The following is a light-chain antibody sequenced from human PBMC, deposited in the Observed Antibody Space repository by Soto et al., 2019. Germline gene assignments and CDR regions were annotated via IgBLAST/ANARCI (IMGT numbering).Light chain of an antibody. CDR2: KAS. V-gene: IGKV1-5*03. J-gene: IGKJ1*01. CDR1: QTISSW. Sequence: DIQMTQSTSALSGSVADRVTITCRASQTISSWLAWYQQKPGKAPKLLIYKASTLKSGVPSRFSGSGSGTEFTLTISSLQPDDFATYYCQHYDSFSGAFGQGTKVDIK. CDR3: QHYDSFSGA.